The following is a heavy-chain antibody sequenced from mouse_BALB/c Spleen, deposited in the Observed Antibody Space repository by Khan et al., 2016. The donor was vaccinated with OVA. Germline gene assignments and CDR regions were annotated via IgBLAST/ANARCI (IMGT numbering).Heavy chain of an antibody. J-gene: IGHJ2*01. Sequence: QLKESGPGLVKPSQSLSLTCTVTGYSITSDYAWNWIRQFPGNKLEWMGFISYSGNPTYDPSLKSRISMTRDTSKNQFFLQLNSVTPEDTATYYCARGYGGDFDYWGQGTTLIVSS. CDR3: ARGYGGDFDY. V-gene: IGHV3-2*02. D-gene: IGHD2-10*02. CDR1: GYSITSDYA. CDR2: ISYSGNP.